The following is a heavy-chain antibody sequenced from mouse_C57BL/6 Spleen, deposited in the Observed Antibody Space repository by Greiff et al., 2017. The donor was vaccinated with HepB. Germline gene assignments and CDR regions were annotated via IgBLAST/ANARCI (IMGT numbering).Heavy chain of an antibody. J-gene: IGHJ1*03. V-gene: IGHV1-63*01. Sequence: QVQLQQSGAELVRPGTSVKMSCKASGYTFTNYWIGWAKQRPGHGLGWIGDIYPGGGYTNYNEKFKGKATLTADKSSSTAYMQFSSLTSEDSAIYYCARRPGYGYFDVWGTGTTVTVSS. CDR1: GYTFTNYW. CDR2: IYPGGGYT. CDR3: ARRPGYGYFDV.